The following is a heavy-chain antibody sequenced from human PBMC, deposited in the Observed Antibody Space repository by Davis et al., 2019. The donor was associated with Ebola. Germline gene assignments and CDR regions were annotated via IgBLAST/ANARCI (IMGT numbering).Heavy chain of an antibody. CDR3: TFSFTSSSIVDY. CDR2: IRSKANSYAT. D-gene: IGHD6-6*01. V-gene: IGHV3-73*01. Sequence: GESLKISCAASGFTFSGSAMHWVRQASGKGLERVGRIRSKANSYATAYAASVKGRFTISRDDSKNTAYLQMNSLKTEDTAVYYCTFSFTSSSIVDYWGQGTLVTVSS. J-gene: IGHJ4*02. CDR1: GFTFSGSA.